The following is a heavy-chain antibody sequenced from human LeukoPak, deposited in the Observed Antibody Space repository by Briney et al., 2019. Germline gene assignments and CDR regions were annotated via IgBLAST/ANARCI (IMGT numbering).Heavy chain of an antibody. V-gene: IGHV3-21*01. Sequence: GGSLRLSCAASGFTFSSYSMNWVRQAPGKGLEWVSSISSSSSYIYYADSVKGRFTISRDNAKNSLHLQMNSLRAEDTAVYYCARDSDDRSWNGLFDYWGQGTLVTVSS. CDR3: ARDSDDRSWNGLFDY. J-gene: IGHJ4*02. CDR2: ISSSSSYI. CDR1: GFTFSSYS. D-gene: IGHD6-13*01.